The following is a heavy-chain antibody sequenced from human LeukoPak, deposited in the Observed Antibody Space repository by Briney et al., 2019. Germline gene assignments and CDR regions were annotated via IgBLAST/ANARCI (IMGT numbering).Heavy chain of an antibody. CDR2: ISGDGGAT. D-gene: IGHD1/OR15-1a*01. CDR1: GFTFDDYA. V-gene: IGHV3-43*02. CDR3: AKDNVRQLEQHSFDY. J-gene: IGHJ4*02. Sequence: GGSLRLSCAVSGFTFDDYAMHWVRQVPGKGLEWVSLISGDGGATYYADSVKGRFTISRDNSKNSLYLQMNSLRTEDTALYYCAKDNVRQLEQHSFDYWGQGTLVTVSS.